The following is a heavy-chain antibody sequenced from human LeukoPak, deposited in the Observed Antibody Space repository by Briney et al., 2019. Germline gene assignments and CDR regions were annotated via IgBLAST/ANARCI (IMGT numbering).Heavy chain of an antibody. CDR2: INHSGST. D-gene: IGHD2-8*01. CDR1: GGSISSYY. Sequence: PSETLSLTCTVSGGSISSYYWSWIRQPPGKGLEWIGEINHSGSTNYNPSLKSRVTISVDTSKNQFSLKLSSVTAADTAVYYCARDPLDYYATDYWGQGTLVTVSS. V-gene: IGHV4-34*01. CDR3: ARDPLDYYATDY. J-gene: IGHJ4*02.